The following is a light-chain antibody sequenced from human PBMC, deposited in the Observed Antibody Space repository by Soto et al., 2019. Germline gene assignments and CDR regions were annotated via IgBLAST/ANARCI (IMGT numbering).Light chain of an antibody. Sequence: EIVLTQSPGTLSLSPGERATLSCRASQSVTSYYLGWYQQKPGQPPRLLIYGVSNRATGIPDRFSGSGSGTDFTLTISGLEPEDFGVYFSLHYGTSTPYTFGRGTKVEIK. CDR3: LHYGTSTPYT. CDR1: QSVTSYY. V-gene: IGKV3-20*01. CDR2: GVS. J-gene: IGKJ2*01.